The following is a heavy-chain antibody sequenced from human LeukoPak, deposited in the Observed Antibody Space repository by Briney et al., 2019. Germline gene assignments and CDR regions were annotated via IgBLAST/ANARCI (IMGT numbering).Heavy chain of an antibody. CDR2: ISGSGTNT. Sequence: GGSLRLSCAASGFTFSSYAMSWVRPAPGKGLEWVSSISGSGTNTDYADSVKGRFTISRDNAKNSLYLQMNSLRAEDTAVYYCARDQALDDYVWGSYPTFLYWGQGTLVTVSS. J-gene: IGHJ4*02. CDR3: ARDQALDDYVWGSYPTFLY. V-gene: IGHV3-23*01. D-gene: IGHD3-16*02. CDR1: GFTFSSYA.